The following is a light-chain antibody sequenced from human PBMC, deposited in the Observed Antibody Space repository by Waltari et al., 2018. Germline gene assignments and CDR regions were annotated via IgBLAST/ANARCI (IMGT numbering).Light chain of an antibody. V-gene: IGLV4-69*01. CDR2: VSSDGSH. CDR3: ETGGHGTWV. CDR1: SGHSSNI. J-gene: IGLJ3*02. Sequence: QLVLTQSPAASASLGASVKLTCTLSSGHSSNIIAWLQQQPGKGPRYLMKVSSDGSHRKVDEIPERFSGSISGAERYLTISSLQSEDETDYYCETGGHGTWVFGGGTKLTVL.